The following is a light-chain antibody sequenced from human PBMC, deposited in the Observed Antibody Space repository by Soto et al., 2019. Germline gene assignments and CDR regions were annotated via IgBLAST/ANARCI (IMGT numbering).Light chain of an antibody. V-gene: IGKV3-20*01. J-gene: IGKJ5*01. CDR1: QSVTSTY. Sequence: EIVLTQSPGTLSLSPGERATLSCRASQSVTSTYLGWYQQKPGQAPSLLIYGASSRATGIPDRFSGSGSGTDFTSTISRLEPEDFAVYCCQQYVSPPFTFGQGTRLEIK. CDR2: GAS. CDR3: QQYVSPPFT.